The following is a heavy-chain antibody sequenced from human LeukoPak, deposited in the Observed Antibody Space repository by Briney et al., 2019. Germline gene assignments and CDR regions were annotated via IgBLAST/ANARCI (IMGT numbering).Heavy chain of an antibody. V-gene: IGHV3-74*01. CDR2: INGDGTST. Sequence: PGGSLRLSCAASGFSFSSYWMHWVRQAPGKGLVWVSRINGDGTSTSYADSVKGRFTISRDNAKNTLYLQMNSLRAEDTAVYYCARAATVVTSRGYYGMDVWGQGTTVTVSS. CDR1: GFSFSSYW. J-gene: IGHJ6*02. D-gene: IGHD4-23*01. CDR3: ARAATVVTSRGYYGMDV.